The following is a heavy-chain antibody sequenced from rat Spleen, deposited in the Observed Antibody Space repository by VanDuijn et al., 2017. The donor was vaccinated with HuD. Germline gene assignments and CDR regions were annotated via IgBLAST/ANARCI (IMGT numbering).Heavy chain of an antibody. V-gene: IGHV3-3*01. Sequence: EVQLQESGPGLVKPSQSLSLTCSVTGYSITSAYRWNWIRKFPGNKLEWMGYINSAGNANYNPSLKSRISISRDTSKNQFFLQVNSLSTEDTATYYCARVTTALITTGVMDAWGQGASVTVSP. CDR2: INSAGNA. CDR1: GYSITSAYR. D-gene: IGHD1-1*01. CDR3: ARVTTALITTGVMDA. J-gene: IGHJ4*01.